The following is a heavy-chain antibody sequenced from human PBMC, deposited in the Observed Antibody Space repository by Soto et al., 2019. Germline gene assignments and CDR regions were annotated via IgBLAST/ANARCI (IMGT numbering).Heavy chain of an antibody. CDR2: FDPEDGET. CDR3: ATPVGRSGSNDSFDY. D-gene: IGHD1-26*01. CDR1: GYTLTELS. J-gene: IGHJ4*02. V-gene: IGHV1-24*01. Sequence: ASVKVSCKVSGYTLTELSMHWVRQAPGKGLEWMGGFDPEDGETIYAQKFQGRVTMTEDTSTDTAYMELNSLRSEDTAVYYCATPVGRSGSNDSFDYWGQGTLVTVSS.